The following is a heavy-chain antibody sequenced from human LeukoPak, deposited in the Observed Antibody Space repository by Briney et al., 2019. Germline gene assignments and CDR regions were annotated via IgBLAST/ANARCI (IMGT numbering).Heavy chain of an antibody. J-gene: IGHJ6*02. CDR2: IKQDGSEK. Sequence: PGGSLRLSCAASGFTFSSDWMSWVRQAPGKGLEWVANIKQDGSEKYYVDPVKGRFTISRDNAKNSLYLQMNSLRAEDTAVYYCARDPTPSFWSGYYGNYYYYGMDVWGQGTTVTVSS. CDR1: GFTFSSDW. CDR3: ARDPTPSFWSGYYGNYYYYGMDV. V-gene: IGHV3-7*01. D-gene: IGHD3-3*01.